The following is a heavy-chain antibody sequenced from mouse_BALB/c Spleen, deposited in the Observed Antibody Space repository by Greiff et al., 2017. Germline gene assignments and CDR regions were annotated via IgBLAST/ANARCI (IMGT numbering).Heavy chain of an antibody. D-gene: IGHD1-2*01. J-gene: IGHJ1*01. CDR2: INPSTGYT. CDR1: GYTFTSYW. V-gene: IGHV1-7*01. Sequence: QVQLQQSGAELAKPGASVKMSCKASGYTFTSYWMHWVKQRPGQGLEWIGYINPSTGYTEYNQKFKDKATLTADKSSSTAYMQLSSLTSEDSAVYYCARREKLLRLRAYWYFDVWGAGTTVTVSS. CDR3: ARREKLLRLRAYWYFDV.